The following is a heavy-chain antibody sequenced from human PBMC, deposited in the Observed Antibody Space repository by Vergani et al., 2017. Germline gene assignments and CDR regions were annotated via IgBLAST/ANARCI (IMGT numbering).Heavy chain of an antibody. J-gene: IGHJ6*02. CDR1: GGSISSYY. CDR3: ARDRTYYYGSGSYNYGMDV. D-gene: IGHD3-10*01. Sequence: QVQLQESGPGLVKPSETLSLTCTVSGGSISSYYWSWIRQPAGKGLEWIGRIYTSGSTNYNPSLKSRVTMSVDTSKNQFSLQLNSVTPEDTAVYYCARDRTYYYGSGSYNYGMDVWGQGTTVTVSS. CDR2: IYTSGST. V-gene: IGHV4-4*07.